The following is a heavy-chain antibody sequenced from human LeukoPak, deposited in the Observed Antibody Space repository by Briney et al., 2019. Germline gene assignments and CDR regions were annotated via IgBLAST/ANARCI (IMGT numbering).Heavy chain of an antibody. J-gene: IGHJ3*02. V-gene: IGHV3-23*01. CDR1: GFTFSNYA. CDR2: ISATGGST. CDR3: AKGPRTAPDDAFDI. D-gene: IGHD2-21*02. Sequence: GGSLRLSCAASGFTFSNYAMSWVRQAPGKGLELVSAISATGGSTYYVDSVKGRFTISRDNSKNTLYLQMSSLRAEDTAVYYCAKGPRTAPDDAFDIWGQGTMVTVSS.